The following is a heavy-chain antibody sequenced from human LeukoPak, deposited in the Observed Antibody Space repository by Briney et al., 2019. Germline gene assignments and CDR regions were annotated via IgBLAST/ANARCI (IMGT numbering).Heavy chain of an antibody. CDR1: GGSFSAYY. CDR3: ATAPSDYYGSGSPARWFDP. V-gene: IGHV4-34*01. Sequence: PSETLSLTCAVYGGSFSAYYWSWIRQPPGKGLEWIGEINHSGSTNYNPSLKSRVTISVDTSKNQFSLKLSSVTAADTAVYYCATAPSDYYGSGSPARWFDPWGQGTLVTVSS. J-gene: IGHJ5*02. D-gene: IGHD3-10*01. CDR2: INHSGST.